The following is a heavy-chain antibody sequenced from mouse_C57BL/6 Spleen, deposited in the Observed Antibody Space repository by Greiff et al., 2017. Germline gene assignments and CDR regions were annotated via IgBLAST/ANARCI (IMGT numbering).Heavy chain of an antibody. CDR3: AGGGYFDY. CDR1: GFTFSDYG. CDR2: ISSGSSTI. Sequence: EVKLMESGGGLVKPGGSLKLSCAASGFTFSDYGMHWVRQAPEKGLEWVAYISSGSSTIYYADTVKGRFTISRDNAKNTLFLQMTSLRSEDTAMYYCAGGGYFDYWGQGTTLTVSS. V-gene: IGHV5-17*01. J-gene: IGHJ2*01.